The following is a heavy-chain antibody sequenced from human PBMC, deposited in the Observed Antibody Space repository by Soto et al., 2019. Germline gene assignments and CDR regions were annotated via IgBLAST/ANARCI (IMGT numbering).Heavy chain of an antibody. CDR2: IFPNDEK. D-gene: IGHD1-1*01. Sequence: QVTLKESGPMLVKPTETLTLTCTVSGVSLSNARMGVSWIRQPPGKALEWLAHIFPNDEKSYSISLKSRLTISKDTSKSQVVLTMTNMDPVDTATYYCARQQRANWFAPWGQGTLVTVSS. CDR1: GVSLSNARMG. V-gene: IGHV2-26*01. J-gene: IGHJ5*02. CDR3: ARQQRANWFAP.